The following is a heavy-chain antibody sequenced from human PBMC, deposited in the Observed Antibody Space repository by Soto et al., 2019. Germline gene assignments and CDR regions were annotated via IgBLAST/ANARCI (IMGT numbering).Heavy chain of an antibody. Sequence: EVQLVESGGGLVQPGGSLRLSCTASGSTFSSYWMHWVRQAPGKGLVWVSRIKYDGSSTSYADSVKGRFTISRDNAKNTVHLQMNSLRAEDTAVYYCARGIKNYYGVDVWGQGTTVPVSS. CDR2: IKYDGSST. CDR3: ARGIKNYYGVDV. D-gene: IGHD2-15*01. CDR1: GSTFSSYW. J-gene: IGHJ6*02. V-gene: IGHV3-74*01.